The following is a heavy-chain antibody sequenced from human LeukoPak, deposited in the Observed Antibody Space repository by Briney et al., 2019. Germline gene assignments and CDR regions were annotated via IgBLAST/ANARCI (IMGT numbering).Heavy chain of an antibody. Sequence: SETLSLTCTASGGSISSGGYYWSWIRQHPGKGLEWIGYIYYSGSTYYNPSLKSRVTISVDTSKNQFSLKLSSVTAADTAVYYCAREAPQLRFDYYYGMDVWGQGTTVTVSS. CDR2: IYYSGST. J-gene: IGHJ6*02. CDR1: GGSISSGGYY. D-gene: IGHD3-10*01. V-gene: IGHV4-31*03. CDR3: AREAPQLRFDYYYGMDV.